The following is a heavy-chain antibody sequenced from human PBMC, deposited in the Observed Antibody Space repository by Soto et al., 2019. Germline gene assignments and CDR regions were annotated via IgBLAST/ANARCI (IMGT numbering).Heavy chain of an antibody. CDR3: ARDPMYYYGSGSYYKYLNWYDP. J-gene: IGHJ5*02. CDR1: GYTFTSYG. CDR2: ISAYNGNT. Sequence: PSVKVSCKASGYTFTSYGITWVRQAPGQGLEWMGWISAYNGNTNYAQKPQGRVTMTTDTSTSTAYMELRSLRSDDTAVYYCARDPMYYYGSGSYYKYLNWYDPWGQGTLVTVSS. V-gene: IGHV1-18*01. D-gene: IGHD3-10*01.